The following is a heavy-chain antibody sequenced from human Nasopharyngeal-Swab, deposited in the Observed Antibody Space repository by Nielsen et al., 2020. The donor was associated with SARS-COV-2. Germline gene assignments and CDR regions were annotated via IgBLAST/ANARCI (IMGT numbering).Heavy chain of an antibody. CDR1: GLIFNDHY. J-gene: IGHJ4*02. D-gene: IGHD3-22*01. CDR3: ASVSSGLIEY. CDR2: IRNKVNSYTT. V-gene: IGHV3-72*01. Sequence: GESLKISCAASGLIFNDHYMDWVRQAPGKGLEWVGRIRNKVNSYTTQYAASVEGRFSISRDDSKNSLFLQMSSLKIEDTAVYYCASVSSGLIEYWGQGTLVTVSS.